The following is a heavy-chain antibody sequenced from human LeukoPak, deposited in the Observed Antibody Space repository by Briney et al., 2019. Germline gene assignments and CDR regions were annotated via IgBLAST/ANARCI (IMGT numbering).Heavy chain of an antibody. CDR3: ARGSGEYYYYMDV. CDR2: IYHSGST. Sequence: SETLSLTCTVSGYSISSGYYWGWIRQPPGKGLEWIGSIYHSGSTYYNPSLKSRVTISVDTSKNQFSLKLSSVTAADTAVYYCARGSGEYYYYMDVWGKGTTVTVSS. D-gene: IGHD3-3*01. CDR1: GYSISSGYY. J-gene: IGHJ6*03. V-gene: IGHV4-38-2*02.